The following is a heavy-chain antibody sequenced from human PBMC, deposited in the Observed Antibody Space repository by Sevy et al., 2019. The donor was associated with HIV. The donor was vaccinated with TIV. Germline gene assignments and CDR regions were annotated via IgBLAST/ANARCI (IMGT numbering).Heavy chain of an antibody. CDR2: IYTSGST. J-gene: IGHJ6*03. CDR1: GGSISSYY. CDR3: ASALLMVRGVNRYYYMDV. D-gene: IGHD3-10*01. Sequence: SETLSLTCTVSGGSISSYYWSWIRQPAGKGLEWIGRIYTSGSTNYNPSLKSRVTMSVDTSKNQFSLKLSSVTAADTAVYYCASALLMVRGVNRYYYMDVWGKGTTVTVSS. V-gene: IGHV4-4*07.